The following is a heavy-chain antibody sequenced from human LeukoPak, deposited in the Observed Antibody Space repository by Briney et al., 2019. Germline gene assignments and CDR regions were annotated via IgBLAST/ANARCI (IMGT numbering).Heavy chain of an antibody. CDR1: RLMFYDYV. CDR3: AKAEAYDNAWGGHDYYGLDV. D-gene: IGHD3-16*01. J-gene: IGHJ6*02. V-gene: IGHV3-9*01. Sequence: GMPLRLSCAVSRLMFYDYVIHWLPQVPGKALEGFLHINWNNDDIDHTVSVKGRFNISRDIPQNTVYMKMNSLRTADKALYYCAKAEAYDNAWGGHDYYGLDVWGQGTTVAVSS. CDR2: INWNNDDI.